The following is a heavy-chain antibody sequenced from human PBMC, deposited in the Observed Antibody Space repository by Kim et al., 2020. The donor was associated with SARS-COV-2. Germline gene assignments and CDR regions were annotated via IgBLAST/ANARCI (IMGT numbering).Heavy chain of an antibody. D-gene: IGHD1-26*01. J-gene: IGHJ4*02. Sequence: GGSLRLSCAASGFTFSSYWMHWVRQAPGKGLVWVSRIDSDASSTSYADSVKGRFTISRANAKNTLYLQMNSLRAEDTAVYYCARHSGSYSFDYWGQGTLVTVSS. V-gene: IGHV3-74*01. CDR2: IDSDASST. CDR3: ARHSGSYSFDY. CDR1: GFTFSSYW.